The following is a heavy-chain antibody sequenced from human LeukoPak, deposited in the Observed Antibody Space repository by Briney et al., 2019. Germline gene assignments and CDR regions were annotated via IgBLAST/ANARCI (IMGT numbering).Heavy chain of an antibody. CDR2: IGYNGVAI. V-gene: IGHV3-48*04. J-gene: IGHJ4*02. CDR1: GFTLSGYF. CDR3: ARLRNVVNVHWGFFDT. Sequence: TGGSLRLSCAASGFTLSGYFMNWLRQAPGKGLEWVSFIGYNGVAIYYADSVKGRFTISRDNAKNSLYLQMSSLRAEDTAVYFCARLRNVVNVHWGFFDTWGQGAMVTVSS. D-gene: IGHD4-23*01.